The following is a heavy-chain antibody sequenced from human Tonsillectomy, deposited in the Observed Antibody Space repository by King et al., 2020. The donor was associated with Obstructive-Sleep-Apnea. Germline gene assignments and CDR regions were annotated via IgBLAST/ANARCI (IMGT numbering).Heavy chain of an antibody. CDR3: SVGYCSSTSCPWDY. D-gene: IGHD2-2*01. CDR1: GFTFTSYG. J-gene: IGHJ4*02. Sequence: QLVQSGGGVVQPGRSLRLSCAASGFTFTSYGMHWVRQAPGKGLEWVAFIRYDGSNKYYADSVKGRFTISRDNSKNTLYLQMNSLRAEDTAVYYCSVGYCSSTSCPWDYWGQGTLVTVSS. V-gene: IGHV3-30*02. CDR2: IRYDGSNK.